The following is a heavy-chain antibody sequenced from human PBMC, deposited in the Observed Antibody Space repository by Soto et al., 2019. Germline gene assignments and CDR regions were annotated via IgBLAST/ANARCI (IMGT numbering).Heavy chain of an antibody. CDR2: IKQDGTEK. CDR3: ASVAI. Sequence: EVQLVESGGGLVQPGGSLRLSCAASGFPFSNYWMSWVRQAPGKGLEGVANIKQDGTEKNYVDSVRGRFTISRDNAKNSLDLQMNSLTAEDTAVYYCASVAIWGQGTLVTVSS. V-gene: IGHV3-7*01. CDR1: GFPFSNYW. D-gene: IGHD5-12*01. J-gene: IGHJ4*02.